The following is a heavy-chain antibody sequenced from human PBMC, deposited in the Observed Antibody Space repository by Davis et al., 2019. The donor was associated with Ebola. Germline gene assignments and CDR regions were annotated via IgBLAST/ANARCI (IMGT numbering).Heavy chain of an antibody. CDR3: AKSGHYYDSSGYPFSWFDY. V-gene: IGHV3-23*01. CDR1: VITFSSYA. D-gene: IGHD3-22*01. J-gene: IGHJ4*02. CDR2: ISGSGGTT. Sequence: GGSLRLSCADSVITFSSYAMTWVRQAPGKGLEWVSAISGSGGTTYYADSVKGRFTISRDNSKNTLYLQMNSLRAEDTAVYYCAKSGHYYDSSGYPFSWFDYWGQGTLVTVSS.